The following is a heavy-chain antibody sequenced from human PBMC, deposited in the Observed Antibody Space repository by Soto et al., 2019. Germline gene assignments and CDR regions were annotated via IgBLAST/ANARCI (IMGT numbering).Heavy chain of an antibody. Sequence: SETLSLTCAVSGGSISSGGYSWSWIREPPGKGLEWIGYIYHSGSTYYNPSLKSRVTISVDRSKNQFSLKLSSVTAADTAVYYCARVPDRWGQGTLVTVSS. D-gene: IGHD2-2*01. CDR2: IYHSGST. CDR1: GGSISSGGYS. CDR3: ARVPDR. J-gene: IGHJ5*02. V-gene: IGHV4-30-2*01.